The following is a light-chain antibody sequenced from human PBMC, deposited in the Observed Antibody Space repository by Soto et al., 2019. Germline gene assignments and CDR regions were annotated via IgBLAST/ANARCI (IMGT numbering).Light chain of an antibody. CDR1: SVDVGTYNR. V-gene: IGLV2-18*02. J-gene: IGLJ2*01. CDR2: EVS. CDR3: SSYTSSNTVV. Sequence: QSALTQPPSVSGSPGQSVTISCPETSVDVGTYNRASWYQQPPGTAPKLLIYEVSYRPSGVPDRFSGSKSGNTASLTISGLQAEDETDYYCSSYTSSNTVVFGGGTKVTVL.